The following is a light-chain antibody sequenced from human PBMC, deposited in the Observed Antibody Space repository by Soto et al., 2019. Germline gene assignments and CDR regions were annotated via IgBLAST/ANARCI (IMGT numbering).Light chain of an antibody. Sequence: QSALTQSASVSGSPGQSITISCTGTSGDVGSYYLVSWYQQHPGKAPKLMIYEVSKRPSGVSNRVSGSKSGNTASLTISGLQAEDEADYYCCSYAGSSTVVFGGGTKLTVL. J-gene: IGLJ2*01. CDR3: CSYAGSSTVV. V-gene: IGLV2-23*02. CDR2: EVS. CDR1: SGDVGSYYL.